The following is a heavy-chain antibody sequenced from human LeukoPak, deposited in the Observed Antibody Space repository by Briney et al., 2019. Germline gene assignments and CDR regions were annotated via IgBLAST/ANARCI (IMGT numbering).Heavy chain of an antibody. CDR3: ARGRGVLRYFDWLPGGWFDP. V-gene: IGHV1-69*04. Sequence: GASVKVSCKASGGTFSSYAISWVRQAPGQGLEWMGRIIPILGIANYAQKFQGRVTITADKSTSTAYMELSSLRSEDTAVYYCARGRGVLRYFDWLPGGWFDPWGQGTLVIVSS. CDR2: IIPILGIA. CDR1: GGTFSSYA. D-gene: IGHD3-9*01. J-gene: IGHJ5*02.